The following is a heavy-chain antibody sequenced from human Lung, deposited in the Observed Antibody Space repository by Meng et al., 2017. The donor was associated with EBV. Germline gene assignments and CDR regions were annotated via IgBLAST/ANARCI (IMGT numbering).Heavy chain of an antibody. Sequence: QGELQQWGAGLLNPSETLSLTCGVSGRSFSSSYWSWIRQPPGKGLEWIGQINYSGITNYNPSLKSRVTISVDTSKNQFSLSLNSVTAADTAVYYCARDMPFDNWGQGTLVTVSS. D-gene: IGHD2-2*01. V-gene: IGHV4-34*01. CDR1: GRSFSSSY. CDR3: ARDMPFDN. CDR2: INYSGIT. J-gene: IGHJ4*02.